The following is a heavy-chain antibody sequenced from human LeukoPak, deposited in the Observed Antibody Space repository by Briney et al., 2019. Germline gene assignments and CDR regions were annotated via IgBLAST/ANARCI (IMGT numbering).Heavy chain of an antibody. D-gene: IGHD2-15*01. J-gene: IGHJ4*02. CDR1: GGSFSGYY. Sequence: SETLSLTCAVYGGSFSGYYWSWIRQPPGKGLEWIGGINYSGSTNYNPSLKSRVTISVDTSKNQFSLKLSSVTAADTAVYYCARGVCSGGSCYSEWNYWGQGTLVTVSS. V-gene: IGHV4-34*01. CDR3: ARGVCSGGSCYSEWNY. CDR2: INYSGST.